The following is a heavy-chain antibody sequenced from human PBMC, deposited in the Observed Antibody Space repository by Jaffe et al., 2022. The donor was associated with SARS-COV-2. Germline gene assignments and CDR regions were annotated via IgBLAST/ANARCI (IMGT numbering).Heavy chain of an antibody. Sequence: EVQLVESGGGLVQPGGSLRLSCAASGFTFSNYAMHWVRQAPGKGLEFVSAISKNGASTYYGNSVKGRFTISRDNSKNTLYLQMGSLRTEDMAVYYCARTSDTRFDYYYGVDVWGQGTTVTVSS. J-gene: IGHJ6*02. CDR2: ISKNGAST. CDR1: GFTFSNYA. CDR3: ARTSDTRFDYYYGVDV. D-gene: IGHD3-10*01. V-gene: IGHV3-64*01.